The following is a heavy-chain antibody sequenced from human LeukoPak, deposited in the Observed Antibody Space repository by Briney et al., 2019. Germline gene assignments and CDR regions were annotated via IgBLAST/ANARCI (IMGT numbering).Heavy chain of an antibody. CDR2: INHSGST. CDR3: ARQVATKGEWAFDI. J-gene: IGHJ3*02. CDR1: GGSFSGYY. Sequence: SETLSLTCAVYGGSFSGYYWSWIRQPPGKGLEWIGEINHSGSTNYTPSLKSRVTISVDTSKNQFSLKLSSVTAADTAVYYCARQVATKGEWAFDIWGQGTMVTASS. D-gene: IGHD5-12*01. V-gene: IGHV4-34*01.